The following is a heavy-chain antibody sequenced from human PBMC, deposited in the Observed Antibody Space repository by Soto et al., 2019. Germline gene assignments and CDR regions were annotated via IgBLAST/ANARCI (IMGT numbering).Heavy chain of an antibody. CDR1: GGTFSSYA. CDR3: AVGANLYGSALDGY. Sequence: QVQLVQSGAEVKKPGSSVKVSCKASGGTFSSYAISWVRHAPGQGLEWMGGIIPLFGTANYAQKFQGRVTITADESTSTAYMELSSLRSEDTAVYYCAVGANLYGSALDGYWGQGTLVTVSS. V-gene: IGHV1-69*01. J-gene: IGHJ4*02. CDR2: IIPLFGTA. D-gene: IGHD2-2*02.